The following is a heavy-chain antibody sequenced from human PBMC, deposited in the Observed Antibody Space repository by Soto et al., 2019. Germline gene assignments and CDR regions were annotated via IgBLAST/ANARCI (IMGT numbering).Heavy chain of an antibody. CDR2: IFYTGTT. D-gene: IGHD3-22*01. CDR3: ARGYGGYSGS. CDR1: GVSISSHH. J-gene: IGHJ5*02. Sequence: SATLSLTCTVSGVSISSHHWSWIRQPPGKGLEWIGYIFYTGTTNYNPSLKSRVTISVDTSKTQFSLKLSSVTAADTAVYYCARGYGGYSGSWGQGTQVTFSS. V-gene: IGHV4-59*11.